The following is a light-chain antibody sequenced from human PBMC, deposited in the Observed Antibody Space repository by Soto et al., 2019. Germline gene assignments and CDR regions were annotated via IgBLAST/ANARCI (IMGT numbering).Light chain of an antibody. J-gene: IGKJ3*01. CDR2: DAS. CDR1: QRISRY. CDR3: QYYRGLSS. Sequence: DIQMTQSPSTLSASEGDRVTITCRASQRISRYLAWYQQKPGEAPKLLIYDASSLQSGVPSRFSGSGSGTEFSLSITGLQPDDFATYYCQYYRGLSSFGPGTKVDIK. V-gene: IGKV1-5*01.